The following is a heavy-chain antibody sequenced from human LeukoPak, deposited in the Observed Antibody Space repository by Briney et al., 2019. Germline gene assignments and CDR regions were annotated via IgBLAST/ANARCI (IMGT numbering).Heavy chain of an antibody. J-gene: IGHJ5*02. CDR1: GGTFSSYA. Sequence: SVKVSCKASGGTFSSYAISWVRQAPGQGLEWMGGIIPIFCTANYAQKFQGRVTITTDESTSTAYMELSSLRSEDTAVYYCAIVVVPAAISGGWFDPWGQGTLVTVSS. CDR2: IIPIFCTA. D-gene: IGHD2-2*01. CDR3: AIVVVPAAISGGWFDP. V-gene: IGHV1-69*05.